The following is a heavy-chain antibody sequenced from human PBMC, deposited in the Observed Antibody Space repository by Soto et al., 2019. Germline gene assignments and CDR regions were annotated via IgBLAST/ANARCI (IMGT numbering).Heavy chain of an antibody. J-gene: IGHJ6*02. V-gene: IGHV1-45*02. CDR3: ALLKGIRFLEWTYYCGMDV. CDR1: GYTFTSDD. D-gene: IGHD3-3*01. CDR2: ITPFNGNT. Sequence: SVKVSCKASGYTFTSDDINWVRQATGQGLEWMGWITPFNGNTNYAQKFQDRVTITRDRSMSTAYMELSSLRSEDTAMYYCALLKGIRFLEWTYYCGMDVWGQGTTVTVSS.